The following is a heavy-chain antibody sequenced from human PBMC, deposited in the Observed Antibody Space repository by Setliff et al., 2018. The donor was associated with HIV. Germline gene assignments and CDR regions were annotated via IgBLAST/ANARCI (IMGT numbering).Heavy chain of an antibody. Sequence: LPETLSLTCSVSGGSVSSVNYYWSWIRQPPGKGLEWIGYIYYSGSTNYNPSLKSRVTISVDTSKNQFSLKLSSVTAADTAVYYCARGGYDYVWGSYRYPYYYYYMDVWGKGTTVTVSS. CDR1: GGSVSSVNYY. J-gene: IGHJ6*03. CDR3: ARGGYDYVWGSYRYPYYYYYMDV. D-gene: IGHD3-16*02. V-gene: IGHV4-61*01. CDR2: IYYSGST.